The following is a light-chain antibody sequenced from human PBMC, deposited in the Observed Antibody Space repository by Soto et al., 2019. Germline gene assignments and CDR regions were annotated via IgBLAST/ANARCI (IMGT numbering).Light chain of an antibody. Sequence: QSVLTQPPSASGTPGQRVTISCSGSSSNIGSNTVNWYQQLPGTAPKLLIYDNTQRPSGVPDRFSGSKSGTSASLAISRLQSEFEADYYFAAWDDSLNGLVFGGGTKLTVL. CDR3: AAWDDSLNGLV. CDR1: SSNIGSNT. V-gene: IGLV1-44*01. CDR2: DNT. J-gene: IGLJ3*02.